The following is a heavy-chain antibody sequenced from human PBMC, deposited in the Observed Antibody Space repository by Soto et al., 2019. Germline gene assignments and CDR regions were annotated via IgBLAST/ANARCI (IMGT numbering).Heavy chain of an antibody. CDR1: GSAFSYYD. D-gene: IGHD2-2*01. J-gene: IGHJ4*02. CDR2: ISYDAKKK. CDR3: AKVRSTGKVPDY. V-gene: IGHV3-30*18. Sequence: GGSLRLSCAASGSAFSYYDMQWVRQPPGKGLEWVALISYDAKKKFFADSVKGRFTISRDNSKNTLYLQMNNLTPEDTAVYFCAKVRSTGKVPDYWGQGTLVTVSS.